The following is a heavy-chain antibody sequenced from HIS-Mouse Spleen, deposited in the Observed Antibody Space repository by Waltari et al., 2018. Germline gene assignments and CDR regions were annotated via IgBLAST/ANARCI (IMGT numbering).Heavy chain of an antibody. V-gene: IGHV4-59*01. J-gene: IGHJ4*02. D-gene: IGHD1-26*01. Sequence: QVQLQESGPGLVKPSETLSLTCTVSGGSISSYYWSWIRQPPGKGLEWIGYIYYSGSTNYNPSLKSRITISVDTSKNQFSLKLSSVTAADTAVYYCARGLVAAGIFEYWGQGTLVTVSS. CDR3: ARGLVAAGIFEY. CDR2: IYYSGST. CDR1: GGSISSYY.